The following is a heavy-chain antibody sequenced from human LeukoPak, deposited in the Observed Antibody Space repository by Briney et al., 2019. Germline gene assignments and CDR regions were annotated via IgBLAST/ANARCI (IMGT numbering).Heavy chain of an antibody. J-gene: IGHJ4*02. V-gene: IGHV4-34*01. CDR3: ARGRGIFGVVIADDY. Sequence: GSLRLSCAASGFTFSSYAMSWIRQPPGKGLEWIGEINHSGSTNYNPSLKSRVTISVDTSKNQFSLKLSSVTAADTAVYYCARGRGIFGVVIADDYWGQGTLVTVSS. CDR2: INHSGST. D-gene: IGHD3-3*01. CDR1: GFTFSSYA.